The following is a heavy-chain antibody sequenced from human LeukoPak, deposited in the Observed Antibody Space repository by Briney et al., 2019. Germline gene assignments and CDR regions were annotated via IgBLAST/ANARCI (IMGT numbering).Heavy chain of an antibody. CDR2: IYYSGST. V-gene: IGHV4-59*01. D-gene: IGHD3-9*01. CDR1: GGSISYYY. CDR3: TRGGDDWYAFDI. Sequence: SETLSLTCTVSGGSISYYYRSWIRQPPGKGLEWVGYIYYSGSTKYNPSLRSRVTISVDTSKNQFSLKLSSVTAADTAVYYCTRGGDDWYAFDIWGQGRMVTVSS. J-gene: IGHJ3*02.